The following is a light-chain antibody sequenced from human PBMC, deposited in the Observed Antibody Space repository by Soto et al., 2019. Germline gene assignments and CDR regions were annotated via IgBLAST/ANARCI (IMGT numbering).Light chain of an antibody. CDR3: QQHESYPLT. Sequence: IQMTQSPSSVSASVGDRVTITCRASQDIRSNLAWFQQKPGKAPKSLMYGTANLRSGVPSKFSGSRSGTVFTLTISSLQPEDFATYFCQQHESYPLTFGGGTKVEIK. J-gene: IGKJ4*01. CDR2: GTA. V-gene: IGKV1-16*02. CDR1: QDIRSN.